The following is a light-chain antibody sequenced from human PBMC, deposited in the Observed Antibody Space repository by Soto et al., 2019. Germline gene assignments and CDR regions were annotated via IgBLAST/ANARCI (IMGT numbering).Light chain of an antibody. V-gene: IGKV3-15*01. CDR3: QHYTAWPLT. Sequence: EIVMTQSPATLSVSPGERVTLSCRASQSVRSHLTWYQQKPGQAPRLLVYGASTRASGIPARFSGSGSGTEFTLTISSLQSEDFAVYFCQHYTAWPLTFGQGTKVEIK. J-gene: IGKJ1*01. CDR2: GAS. CDR1: QSVRSH.